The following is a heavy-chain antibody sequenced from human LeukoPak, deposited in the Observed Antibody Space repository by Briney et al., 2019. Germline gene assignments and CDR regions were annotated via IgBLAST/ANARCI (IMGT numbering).Heavy chain of an antibody. CDR1: GFTFSSYA. CDR2: ISGSGGST. V-gene: IGHV3-23*01. D-gene: IGHD3-22*01. CDR3: AKVGGRTYYYDSSGYYYDY. J-gene: IGHJ4*02. Sequence: GGSLRLSCAASGFTFSSYAMSWVRQAPGRGLEWVSAISGSGGSTYYADSVKGRFTISRDNSKNTLYLQMNSLRAEDTAVYYCAKVGGRTYYYDSSGYYYDYWGQGTLVTVSS.